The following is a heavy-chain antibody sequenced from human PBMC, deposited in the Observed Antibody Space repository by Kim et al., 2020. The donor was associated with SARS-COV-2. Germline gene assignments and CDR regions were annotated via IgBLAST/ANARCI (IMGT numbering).Heavy chain of an antibody. V-gene: IGHV1-24*01. D-gene: IGHD5-12*01. CDR3: ATDYRGYDSFFRRVSPFRQFQH. CDR1: GYTLTELS. CDR2: FDPEDGET. Sequence: ASVKVSCKVSGYTLTELSMHWVRQAPGKGLEWMGGFDPEDGETIYAQKFQGRVTMTEDTSTDTAYMELSSLRSEDTAVYYCATDYRGYDSFFRRVSPFRQFQHWGQGTLVTVSS. J-gene: IGHJ1*01.